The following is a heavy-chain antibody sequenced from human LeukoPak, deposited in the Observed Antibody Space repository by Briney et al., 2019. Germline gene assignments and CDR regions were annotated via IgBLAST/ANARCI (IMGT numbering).Heavy chain of an antibody. CDR1: GFTFSSYW. CDR2: INSDGSST. CDR3: ARDRSSSWYGYYYFDY. J-gene: IGHJ4*02. Sequence: GGSLRLSCAASGFTFSSYWMHWVRQAPGKGLVWVSRINSDGSSTSYADSVKGRFTISRDNAKNTLYLQMNSLRAEDTAVYYCARDRSSSWYGYYYFDYWGQGTLVTVSS. D-gene: IGHD6-13*01. V-gene: IGHV3-74*01.